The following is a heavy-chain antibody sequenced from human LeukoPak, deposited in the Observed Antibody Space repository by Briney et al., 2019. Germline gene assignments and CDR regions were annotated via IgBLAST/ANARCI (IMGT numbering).Heavy chain of an antibody. V-gene: IGHV5-51*01. D-gene: IGHD1-14*01. CDR3: ASARGNRIDAFDI. CDR1: GYSFTSYW. Sequence: GESLKISCKGSGYSFTSYWIGWVRQMPGKGLEWTGIIYPGDSDTRYSPSFQGQVTISADKSISTAYLQWSSLKASDTAMYYCASARGNRIDAFDIWGQGTMVTVSS. CDR2: IYPGDSDT. J-gene: IGHJ3*02.